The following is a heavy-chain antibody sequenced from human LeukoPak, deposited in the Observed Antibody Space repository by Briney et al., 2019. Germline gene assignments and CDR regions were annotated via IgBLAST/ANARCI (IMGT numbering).Heavy chain of an antibody. CDR3: ARAPVVTARAFDY. Sequence: GRSLRLSCAASGFTFSSYAMHWVRQAPGKGLEWVAVISYDGSNKYYADPVKGRFTISRDNSKNTLYLQMNSLRAEDTAVYYCARAPVVTARAFDYWGQGTLVTVSS. J-gene: IGHJ4*02. CDR1: GFTFSSYA. D-gene: IGHD2-21*02. CDR2: ISYDGSNK. V-gene: IGHV3-30-3*01.